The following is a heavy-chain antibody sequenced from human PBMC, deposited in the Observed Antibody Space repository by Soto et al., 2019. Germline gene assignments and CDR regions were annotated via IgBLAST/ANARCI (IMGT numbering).Heavy chain of an antibody. CDR2: IKYSGTT. CDR3: ARHGITGSYYXAFDI. CDR1: GGSITSIRCL. D-gene: IGHD1-26*01. Sequence: PPETLPLNWTVFGGSITSIRCLWGWIREPPGKGLEWIASIKYSGTTFYNPSLKSRVTLSVDTSKNQFALKLSSVTAAETAVYYCARHGITGSYYXAFDIWGQGTMVT. V-gene: IGHV4-39*01. J-gene: IGHJ3*02.